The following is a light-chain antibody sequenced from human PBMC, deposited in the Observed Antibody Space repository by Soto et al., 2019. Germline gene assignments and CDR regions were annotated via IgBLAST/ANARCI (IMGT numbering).Light chain of an antibody. CDR3: QPYDSLPLT. J-gene: IGKJ4*01. CDR1: QDISNY. CDR2: GAS. V-gene: IGKV1-33*01. Sequence: DIQMTQSPSSLSASVGDRITITCQASQDISNYLNWYQQKPGKAPKLLIYGASNLETGVPSRFSGSGSGTDFTFTISSLQPEDTATYYCQPYDSLPLTFGGGTEVEVK.